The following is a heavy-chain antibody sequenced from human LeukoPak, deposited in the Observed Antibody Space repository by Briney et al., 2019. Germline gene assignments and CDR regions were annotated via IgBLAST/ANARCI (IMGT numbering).Heavy chain of an antibody. CDR2: INPSGGST. V-gene: IGHV1-46*01. CDR1: GGTFSSYA. J-gene: IGHJ3*02. Sequence: ASVKVSCKASGGTFSSYAISWVRQAPGQGLEWMGIINPSGGSTSYAQKFQGRVTMTRDTSTSTVYMELSSLRSEDTAVYYCARGAMRDGYIRGAFDIWGQGTMVTVSS. CDR3: ARGAMRDGYIRGAFDI. D-gene: IGHD5-24*01.